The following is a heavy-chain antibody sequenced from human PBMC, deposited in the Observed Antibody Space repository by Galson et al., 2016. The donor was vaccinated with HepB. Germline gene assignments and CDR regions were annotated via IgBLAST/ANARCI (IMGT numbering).Heavy chain of an antibody. CDR3: AKAKTVVGSAYEY. D-gene: IGHD2-21*01. J-gene: IGHJ4*02. CDR1: GFTFNTYA. Sequence: SLRLSCAASGFTFNTYAMTWVRQAPGKGLQWVSDITPSGDSTYYADPVTGRFTISRDNSRDTLYLQMNSLRVEDTAVYYCAKAKTVVGSAYEYWGQGTLVTVSS. V-gene: IGHV3-23*01. CDR2: ITPSGDST.